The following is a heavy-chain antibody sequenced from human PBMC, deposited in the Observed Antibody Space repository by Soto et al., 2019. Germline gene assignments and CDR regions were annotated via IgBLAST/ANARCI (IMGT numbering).Heavy chain of an antibody. V-gene: IGHV5-51*01. Sequence: GESLKISCQGSGYSFTSNWIGWVRQMPGRGLEWMGIINPADSDIKYSPSFQGQVTISADKSIGTAYLQWSSLKASDTAMYYCARHQRDDASRKIDCWGQGTLVTVSS. D-gene: IGHD3-16*01. CDR2: INPADSDI. J-gene: IGHJ4*02. CDR3: ARHQRDDASRKIDC. CDR1: GYSFTSNW.